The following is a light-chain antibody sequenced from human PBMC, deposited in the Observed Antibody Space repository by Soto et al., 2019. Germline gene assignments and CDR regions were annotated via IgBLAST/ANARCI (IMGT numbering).Light chain of an antibody. J-gene: IGLJ1*01. CDR2: DVS. V-gene: IGLV2-11*01. CDR1: SSDVGGYNY. Sequence: QSALTQPRSVSGSPGQSVTVSCTGTSSDVGGYNYVSWYRQHPGKAPKLMIYDVSKRPSGVPDRFSGSKSGNTASLTISGLQAEDEADYYCCSFSGSYISYVFGTGTKVTVL. CDR3: CSFSGSYISYV.